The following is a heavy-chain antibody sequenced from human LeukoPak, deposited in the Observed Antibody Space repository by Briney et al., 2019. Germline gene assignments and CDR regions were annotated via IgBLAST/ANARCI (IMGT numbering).Heavy chain of an antibody. D-gene: IGHD3-9*01. CDR3: ARRVRGYDILTGYYSYYFDY. J-gene: IGHJ4*02. V-gene: IGHV4-59*01. CDR2: IYYSGST. Sequence: SETLSLTCAVYGGSFSGYYWSWIRQPPGKGLEWIGYIYYSGSTNYNPSLKSRVTISVDTSKNQFSLKLSSVTAADTAVYYCARRVRGYDILTGYYSYYFDYWGQGTLVTVSS. CDR1: GGSFSGYY.